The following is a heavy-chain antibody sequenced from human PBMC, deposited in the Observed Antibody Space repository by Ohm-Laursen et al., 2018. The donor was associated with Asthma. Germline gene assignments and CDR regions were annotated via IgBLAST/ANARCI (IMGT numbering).Heavy chain of an antibody. D-gene: IGHD2-2*01. J-gene: IGHJ4*02. Sequence: SLRLSCAASEFTFSGSWMIWVRQAPGKGLQWLAFIKPDGSQTYYADSLEGRFSISRDNSKNSLYLQMSSLRGEDTALYYCATLSWYASQYWGQGTLVTVSS. CDR1: EFTFSGSW. CDR3: ATLSWYASQY. CDR2: IKPDGSQT. V-gene: IGHV3-7*01.